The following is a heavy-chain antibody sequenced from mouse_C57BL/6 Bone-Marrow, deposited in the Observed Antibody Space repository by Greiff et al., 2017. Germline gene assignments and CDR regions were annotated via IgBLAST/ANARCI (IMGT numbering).Heavy chain of an antibody. V-gene: IGHV1-42*01. Sequence: VQLQQSGPELVKPGASVKISCKASGYSFTGYYMNWVKQSPEKSLEWIGEINPSTGGTTYNQKFKAKATLTVDKSSSTAYMQLKSLTSEDSAVYYCARAHYYGSSYGFFAYWGQGTLVTVSA. CDR1: GYSFTGYY. CDR3: ARAHYYGSSYGFFAY. J-gene: IGHJ3*01. CDR2: INPSTGGT. D-gene: IGHD1-1*01.